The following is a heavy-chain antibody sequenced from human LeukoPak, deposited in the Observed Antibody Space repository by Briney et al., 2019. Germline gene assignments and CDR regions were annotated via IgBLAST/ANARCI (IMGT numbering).Heavy chain of an antibody. V-gene: IGHV1-2*02. J-gene: IGHJ4*02. CDR1: GYTFIDYY. D-gene: IGHD1-26*01. CDR3: ARGSGRYSVDY. CDR2: ISPNSGGT. Sequence: ASVKVSCKASGYTFIDYYMHWVRQAPGQGLEWIGWISPNSGGTKSVQKFRGRVTMTRDTSITTVYMELSGLSFDDTAVYYCARGSGRYSVDYWGQGTLVIVSS.